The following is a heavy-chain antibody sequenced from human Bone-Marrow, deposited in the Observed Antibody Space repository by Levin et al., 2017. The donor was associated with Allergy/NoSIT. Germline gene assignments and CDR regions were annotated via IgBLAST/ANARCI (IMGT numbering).Heavy chain of an antibody. J-gene: IGHJ4*02. D-gene: IGHD3-10*01. CDR2: INPTGGGT. CDR3: VRDGGELGY. Sequence: GESLKISCKASGFTGYYFHWVRQAPGQGLEWMGIINPTGGGTNFAQNFQDRVTMTRDTSTNTDYMELSSLRPEDTAIYYCVRDGGELGYWGQGTLVTVSS. CDR1: GFTGYY. V-gene: IGHV1-46*01.